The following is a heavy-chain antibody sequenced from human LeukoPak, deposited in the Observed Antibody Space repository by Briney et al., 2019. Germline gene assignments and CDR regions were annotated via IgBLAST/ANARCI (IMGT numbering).Heavy chain of an antibody. D-gene: IGHD1-14*01. CDR1: GFTFSHHW. Sequence: GGSLRLSCAASGFTFSHHWMHWVRQAPGKGLVWVSHISSDESSTTYADSVKGRFTISRDNRKNTLYLQMNSLRVEDTAMYYCTRNPDGRNWFDPWGQGTLVTDSS. V-gene: IGHV3-74*01. J-gene: IGHJ5*02. CDR2: ISSDESST. CDR3: TRNPDGRNWFDP.